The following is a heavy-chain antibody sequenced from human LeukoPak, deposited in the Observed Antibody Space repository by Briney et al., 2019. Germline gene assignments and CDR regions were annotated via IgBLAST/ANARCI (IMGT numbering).Heavy chain of an antibody. J-gene: IGHJ4*02. CDR1: GFTLRSYA. Sequence: TGGSLRLSCSASGFTLRSYAMGWVRQAPGKGLEWVSAISDTGDKTYYADSVKGRFTISRGNSRNTLYLQMSRLRAEDTALFYCAKMTDSTPYSSGTFDSWGQGTLVTVSS. D-gene: IGHD3-10*01. V-gene: IGHV3-23*01. CDR3: AKMTDSTPYSSGTFDS. CDR2: ISDTGDKT.